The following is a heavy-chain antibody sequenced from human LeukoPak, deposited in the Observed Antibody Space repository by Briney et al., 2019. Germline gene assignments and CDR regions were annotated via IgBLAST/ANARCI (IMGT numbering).Heavy chain of an antibody. V-gene: IGHV3-23*01. CDR2: ISGSGGGT. J-gene: IGHJ6*02. Sequence: GGSLRLSCAASGFTFSSYAMSWVRQAPGKGLEWVSGISGSGGGTYYADSVKGRFTTSRDNSKNTLHLQMNSLRAEDTAVYYCAKGLTFYSYSGMDVWGQGTTVTVSS. CDR1: GFTFSSYA. D-gene: IGHD6-19*01. CDR3: AKGLTFYSYSGMDV.